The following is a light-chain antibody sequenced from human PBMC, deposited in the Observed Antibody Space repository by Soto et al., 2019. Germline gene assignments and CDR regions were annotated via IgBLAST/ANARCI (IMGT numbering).Light chain of an antibody. J-gene: IGKJ1*01. V-gene: IGKV1-39*01. CDR3: QQSSDSPPWT. CDR1: QSFSKY. Sequence: DIQMTQSPSALSASVGDRVTISCRASQSFSKYLNWYQQKPGTAPRLLIYGASSVKTGVPPRFSGSGSGRDFTLTISSLRPEDSATYFCQQSSDSPPWTFGQGTKVEIK. CDR2: GAS.